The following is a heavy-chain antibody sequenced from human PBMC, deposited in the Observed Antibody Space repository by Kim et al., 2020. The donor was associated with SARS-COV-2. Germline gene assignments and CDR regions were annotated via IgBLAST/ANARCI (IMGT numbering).Heavy chain of an antibody. Sequence: DSVQGRFTISRDNSKNSLYLQMNSLRTEDTALYYCAKDMDYYGSGTPMDYWGQGPLVTVSS. J-gene: IGHJ4*02. V-gene: IGHV3-43*01. CDR3: AKDMDYYGSGTPMDY. D-gene: IGHD3-10*01.